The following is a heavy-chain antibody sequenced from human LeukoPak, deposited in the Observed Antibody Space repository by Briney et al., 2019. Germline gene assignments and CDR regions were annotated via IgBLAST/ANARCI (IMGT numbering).Heavy chain of an antibody. V-gene: IGHV4-4*07. CDR1: GGSISSYY. J-gene: IGHJ5*02. CDR2: IYTSGST. Sequence: SETLSLTCTVSGGSISSYYWSWIRQPAGKGLEWIGRIYTSGSTNYNPSLESRVTMSVDTSKNQFSLKLSSVTAADTAVYYCARESKQLVRVGFDPWGQGTLVTVSS. CDR3: ARESKQLVRVGFDP. D-gene: IGHD6-6*01.